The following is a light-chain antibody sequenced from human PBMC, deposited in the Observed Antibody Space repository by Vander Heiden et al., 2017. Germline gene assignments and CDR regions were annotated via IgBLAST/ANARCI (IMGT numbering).Light chain of an antibody. CDR3: QQDGNSPPRS. V-gene: IGKV3-20*01. CDR2: GAS. CDR1: QTVNSNY. Sequence: IVLTQSPGTLSLSPGEGATLSCRASQTVNSNYLAWYQQKPGQAPRLLIYGASKRDTGIPDRFSGSGSGTDFTLTISRLEPEDFALYYCQQDGNSPPRSFGHGTRVDIK. J-gene: IGKJ3*01.